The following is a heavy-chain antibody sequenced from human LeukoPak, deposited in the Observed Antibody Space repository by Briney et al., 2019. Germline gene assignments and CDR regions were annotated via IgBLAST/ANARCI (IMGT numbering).Heavy chain of an antibody. CDR1: GASISNYY. J-gene: IGHJ4*02. D-gene: IGHD3-22*01. CDR3: ARGSYYYDSSGYYELDY. CDR2: VHYTGST. Sequence: SETLSLTCTVSGASISNYYWCWLRQPPGKGLEWIGYVHYTGSTNYNPSLKSRVTMSEDASKNQFSLKLRSVTAADTAVYYCARGSYYYDSSGYYELDYWGQGTLVTVSS. V-gene: IGHV4-59*01.